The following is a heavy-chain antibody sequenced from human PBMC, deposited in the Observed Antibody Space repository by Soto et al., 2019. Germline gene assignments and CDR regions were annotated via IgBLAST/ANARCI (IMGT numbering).Heavy chain of an antibody. J-gene: IGHJ5*02. CDR3: ARVPGLDVGGFDP. CDR2: IYYSGST. V-gene: IGHV4-30-4*01. D-gene: IGHD3-16*01. CDR1: GGSISSGDYY. Sequence: PSETLSLTCTVSGGSISSGDYYWSWIRQPPGKGLEWIGYIYYSGSTYYNPSLKSRVTISVDTSKNQFSLKLSSVTAADTAVYYWARVPGLDVGGFDPWGQGTLVPAPQ.